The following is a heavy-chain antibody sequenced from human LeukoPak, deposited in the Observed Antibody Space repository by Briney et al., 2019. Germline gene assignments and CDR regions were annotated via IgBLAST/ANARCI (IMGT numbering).Heavy chain of an antibody. V-gene: IGHV1-24*01. Sequence: GASVKVSCKVSGYTLTELSMHWVRQAPGKGLEWMGGFDPEDGETIYAQKFQGRVTMTEDTSTDTAYMELSSLRSEDTAVYYCATDRKVDFWAYGAFDIWGQGTMVTVSS. CDR1: GYTLTELS. D-gene: IGHD3-3*01. J-gene: IGHJ3*02. CDR2: FDPEDGET. CDR3: ATDRKVDFWAYGAFDI.